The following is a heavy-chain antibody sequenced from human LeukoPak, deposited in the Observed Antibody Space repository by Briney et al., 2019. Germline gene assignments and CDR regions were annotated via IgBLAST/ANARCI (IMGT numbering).Heavy chain of an antibody. CDR1: GYSFTSYW. CDR3: AIDSSGYYRRLDY. J-gene: IGHJ4*02. D-gene: IGHD3-22*01. Sequence: NSGESLKISCKGSGYSFTSYWIGWVRQLPGKGLEWMGIIYPGDSDTRYSPSFQGQVTISADKSISTAYLQWSSLKASDTAMYYCAIDSSGYYRRLDYWGQGTLVTVSS. V-gene: IGHV5-51*01. CDR2: IYPGDSDT.